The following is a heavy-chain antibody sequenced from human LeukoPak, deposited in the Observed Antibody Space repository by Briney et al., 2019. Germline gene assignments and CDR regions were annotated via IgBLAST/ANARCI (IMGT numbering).Heavy chain of an antibody. V-gene: IGHV3-30*18. CDR2: ISYDGSNK. D-gene: IGHD3-10*02. CDR3: AKEMFSDY. CDR1: GFTFSSYG. Sequence: PGRSLRLSCAASGFTFSSYGMHWVRQAPGKGLEWVAVISYDGSNKYYADSVKGRFTISRDNSKNTLYLQMNSLRVEDTAAYYCAKEMFSDYWGQGTLVTVS. J-gene: IGHJ4*02.